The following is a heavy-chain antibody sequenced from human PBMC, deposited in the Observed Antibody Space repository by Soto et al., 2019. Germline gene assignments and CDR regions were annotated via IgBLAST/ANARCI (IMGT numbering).Heavy chain of an antibody. CDR3: ARSATYYYDSSGYSLDY. J-gene: IGHJ4*02. Sequence: PSETLSLTCTVSGGSISSGDYYWSWIRQPPGKGLEWIGYIYYSGSTYYNPSLKSRVTISVDTSKNQFSLKLSSVTAADTAVYYCARSATYYYDSSGYSLDYWGQGTLVTVSS. CDR1: GGSISSGDYY. V-gene: IGHV4-30-4*01. D-gene: IGHD3-22*01. CDR2: IYYSGST.